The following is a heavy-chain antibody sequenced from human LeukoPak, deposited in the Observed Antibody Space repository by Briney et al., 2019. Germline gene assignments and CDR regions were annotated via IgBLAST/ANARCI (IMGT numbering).Heavy chain of an antibody. V-gene: IGHV3-48*04. D-gene: IGHD3-22*01. CDR3: ARWHYYDSSRYSDAFDI. CDR2: ISSSSSTI. J-gene: IGHJ3*02. CDR1: GFTFSSYS. Sequence: GGSLRLSCAASGFTFSSYSMNWVRQAPGKGLEWVSYISSSSSTIYYADSVKGRFTISRGNAKNSLYLQMNSLRAEDTAVYYCARWHYYDSSRYSDAFDIWGQGTMVTVSS.